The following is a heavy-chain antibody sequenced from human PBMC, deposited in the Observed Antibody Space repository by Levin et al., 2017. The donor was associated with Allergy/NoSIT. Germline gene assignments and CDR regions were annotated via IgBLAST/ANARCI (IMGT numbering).Heavy chain of an antibody. V-gene: IGHV3-30-3*01. CDR1: GFTFSSYA. Sequence: GGSLRLSCAASGFTFSSYAMHWVRQAPGKGLEWVAVISYDGSNKYYADSVKGRFTISRDNSKNTLYLQMNSLRAEDTAVYYCARGGSFFTMVRGALEYYFDYWGQGTLVTVSS. D-gene: IGHD3-10*01. CDR3: ARGGSFFTMVRGALEYYFDY. CDR2: ISYDGSNK. J-gene: IGHJ4*02.